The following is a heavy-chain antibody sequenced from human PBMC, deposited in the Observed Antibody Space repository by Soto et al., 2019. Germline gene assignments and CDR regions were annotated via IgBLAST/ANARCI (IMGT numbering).Heavy chain of an antibody. CDR1: GYTFSNFG. Sequence: QVQLVQSGAEVKEPGASVMVSCKASGYTFSNFGFTWVRQAPGQGLEWMGWTYNGDTKYAQRRQGRVTMTTDSSTTTAYMELRSLRSGDTAVYYCARDYGTTWVEGDLVDYWGQGTLVIVSS. J-gene: IGHJ4*02. V-gene: IGHV1-18*01. CDR2: TYNGDT. D-gene: IGHD2-2*01. CDR3: ARDYGTTWVEGDLVDY.